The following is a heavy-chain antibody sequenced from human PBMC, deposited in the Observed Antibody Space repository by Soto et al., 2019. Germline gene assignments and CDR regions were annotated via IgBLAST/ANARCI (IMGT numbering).Heavy chain of an antibody. CDR2: IYTSGST. V-gene: IGHV4-4*07. Sequence: SETLSLTCTVSGGSISSYYWSWIRQPAGKGLEWIGRIYTSGSTNYNPSLKSRFTMSLDTSKNQFSLKLSSVTAADTAVYYCARDMAPYSSSWYGANWFDPWRQGTLVTVSS. D-gene: IGHD6-13*01. CDR1: GGSISSYY. CDR3: ARDMAPYSSSWYGANWFDP. J-gene: IGHJ5*02.